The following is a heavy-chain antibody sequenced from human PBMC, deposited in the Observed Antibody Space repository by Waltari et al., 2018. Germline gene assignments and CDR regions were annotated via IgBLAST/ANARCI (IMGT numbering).Heavy chain of an antibody. D-gene: IGHD5-12*01. CDR2: VPYSGTT. CDR3: ATYIGASVGTAAFDV. CDR1: GVSITNNRHY. V-gene: IGHV4-39*01. J-gene: IGHJ3*01. Sequence: QLQLQASGPRLVRPSETLSLICRVSGVSITNNRHYWAWIRQSPGQGLAWIGTVPYSGTTYISPSLKSRVSVSRDTSKNQVSLILGSVTAADMAVYYCATYIGASVGTAAFDVWGQGTMVTVSS.